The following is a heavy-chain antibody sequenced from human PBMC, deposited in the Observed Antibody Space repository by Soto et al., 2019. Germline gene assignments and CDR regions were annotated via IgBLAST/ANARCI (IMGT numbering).Heavy chain of an antibody. CDR1: GGSISSGGYY. V-gene: IGHV4-31*03. CDR2: IYYSGST. J-gene: IGHJ6*02. CDR3: ASLGGSSSWYYV. Sequence: QVQLQESGPGLVKPSQTLSLTCTVSGGSISSGGYYWSWIRQHPGKGLEWIGYIYYSGSTYYNPSLKSRVTTAVDTSKNQFALKLSSVTAADTAVYYCASLGGSSSWYYVWGQGTTVTVSS. D-gene: IGHD6-13*01.